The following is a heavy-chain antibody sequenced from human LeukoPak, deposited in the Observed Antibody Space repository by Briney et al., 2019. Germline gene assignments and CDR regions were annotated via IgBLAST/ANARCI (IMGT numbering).Heavy chain of an antibody. CDR1: GYTFTSYG. CDR3: ARGWRCSGGSCYRSYFQH. J-gene: IGHJ1*01. Sequence: GASVKVSCKASGYTFTSYGISWVRQAPGQGLEWMGWISAYNGNTNYAQKLQGRVTMTTDTSTSTAYMELRSLRSDDTTVYYCARGWRCSGGSCYRSYFQHWGQGTLVTVSS. D-gene: IGHD2-15*01. CDR2: ISAYNGNT. V-gene: IGHV1-18*01.